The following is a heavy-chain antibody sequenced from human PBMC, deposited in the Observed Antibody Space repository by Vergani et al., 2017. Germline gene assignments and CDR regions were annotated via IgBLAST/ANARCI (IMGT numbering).Heavy chain of an antibody. CDR2: ISSSSSYI. D-gene: IGHD3-3*01. V-gene: IGHV3-21*01. CDR1: GFTFSSYA. Sequence: EVQLLESGGGLVQPGGSLRLSCAASGFTFSSYAMSWVRQAPGKGLEWVSSISSSSSYIYYADSVKGRFTISRDNAKNSLYLQMNSLRAEDTAVYYCARDFSGVLTYYDFWSAISIDYWGQGTLVTVSS. J-gene: IGHJ4*02. CDR3: ARDFSGVLTYYDFWSAISIDY.